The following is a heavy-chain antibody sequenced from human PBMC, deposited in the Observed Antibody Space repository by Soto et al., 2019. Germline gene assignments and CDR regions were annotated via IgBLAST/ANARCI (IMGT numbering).Heavy chain of an antibody. D-gene: IGHD2-2*01. CDR1: GGSISSYY. CDR3: ARDYRPAANYYYGMDV. V-gene: IGHV4-59*01. CDR2: IYYSGST. Sequence: PSETLSLTCTVSGGSISSYYWSWIRQPPGKGLEWIGYIYYSGSTNYNPSLKSRVTISVDTSKNQFSLKLSSVTAADTAVYYCARDYRPAANYYYGMDVWGQGTTVTVSS. J-gene: IGHJ6*02.